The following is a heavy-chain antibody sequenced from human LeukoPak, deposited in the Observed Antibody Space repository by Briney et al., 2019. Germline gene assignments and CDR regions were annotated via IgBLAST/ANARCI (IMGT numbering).Heavy chain of an antibody. CDR3: ARMAGTTPELPS. V-gene: IGHV4-38-2*02. CDR2: IYHSGST. Sequence: PSETLSLTCTVSGCSISSGYYWGWIRQPPGKGLEWIGSIYHSGSTYYNPSLRSRVTISVDTSKNQFSLKLSSVTAADTAVYYCARMAGTTPELPSWGQGTLVTVSS. CDR1: GCSISSGYY. J-gene: IGHJ4*02. D-gene: IGHD1-7*01.